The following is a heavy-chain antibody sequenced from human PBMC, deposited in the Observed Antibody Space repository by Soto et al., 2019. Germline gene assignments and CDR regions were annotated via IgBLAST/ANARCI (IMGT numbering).Heavy chain of an antibody. CDR2: IYYSGST. CDR1: GGSISSSSYY. Sequence: SETLSLTCTVSGGSISSSSYYWGWIRQPPGKGLEWIGSIYYSGSTYYNPSLKSRVTISVDTSKNQFSLKLSSVTAADTAVYYCARDVVVAATPSCWFDPWGQGPLVTVSS. J-gene: IGHJ5*02. CDR3: ARDVVVAATPSCWFDP. D-gene: IGHD2-15*01. V-gene: IGHV4-39*02.